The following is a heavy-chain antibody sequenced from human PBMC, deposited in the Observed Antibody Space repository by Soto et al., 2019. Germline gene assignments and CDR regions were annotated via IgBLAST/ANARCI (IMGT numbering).Heavy chain of an antibody. Sequence: QVQLVESGGGVVQPGRSLRLSCAASGFTFSSYGMHWVRQAPGKGLEWVAVVSYDGSNKYYADSVKGRFTISRDNSKTTLYLQMNSLRAEDSAVSYCAKNFRSYDDIGGIYPQVDYWGQGTLVAVSS. J-gene: IGHJ4*02. CDR1: GFTFSSYG. V-gene: IGHV3-30*18. CDR3: AKNFRSYDDIGGIYPQVDY. CDR2: VSYDGSNK. D-gene: IGHD3-16*02.